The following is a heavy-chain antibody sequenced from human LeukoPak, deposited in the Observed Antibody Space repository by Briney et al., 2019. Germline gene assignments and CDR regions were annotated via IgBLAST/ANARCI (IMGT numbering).Heavy chain of an antibody. CDR1: GGSFSGYY. Sequence: SETLSLTCAVYGGSFSGYYWSWIRQPPGKGLEWIGEINHSGSTNYNPSLKSRVTISVDTSKNQFSLKLSSVTAADTAVYYCARGGGSGSYCWFDPWGQGTLVTVSS. CDR3: ARGGGSGSYCWFDP. D-gene: IGHD1-26*01. V-gene: IGHV4-34*01. CDR2: INHSGST. J-gene: IGHJ5*02.